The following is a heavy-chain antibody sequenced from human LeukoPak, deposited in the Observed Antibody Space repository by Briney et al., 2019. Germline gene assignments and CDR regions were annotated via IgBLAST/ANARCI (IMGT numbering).Heavy chain of an antibody. D-gene: IGHD3-10*01. CDR2: ISSSSSHI. V-gene: IGHV3-21*01. CDR1: GFTISSYS. Sequence: GGSLRLSCAASGFTISSYSMNWVRQALGKGLEWVSSISSSSSHIYYADSVKGRFTISRDNAKNSLYLQMNSLRAEDTAVYYCARGAMVRGAHLYYYYYGMDVWGKGTTVTVSS. CDR3: ARGAMVRGAHLYYYYYGMDV. J-gene: IGHJ6*04.